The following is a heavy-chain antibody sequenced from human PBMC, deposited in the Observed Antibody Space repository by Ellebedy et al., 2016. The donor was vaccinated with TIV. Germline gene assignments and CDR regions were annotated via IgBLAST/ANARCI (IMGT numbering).Heavy chain of an antibody. V-gene: IGHV3-23*01. CDR1: GFTFNSYA. Sequence: GESLKISXADSGFTFNSYAMSWVRQAPGKGLEWVSAISGSGGSTYYADSVKGRFTISRDNSKNTLYLQMNSLRVEDTAVYYCAKDPGLRAFDIWGQGTMVTVSS. CDR2: ISGSGGST. J-gene: IGHJ3*02. CDR3: AKDPGLRAFDI.